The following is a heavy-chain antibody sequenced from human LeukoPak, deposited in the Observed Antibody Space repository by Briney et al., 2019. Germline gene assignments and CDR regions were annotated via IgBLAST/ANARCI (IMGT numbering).Heavy chain of an antibody. D-gene: IGHD3-10*01. Sequence: GGSPRLSCVASGFTFSTYCFHWVRQGPEKGLLWGSRICGDGTVTDYADSVRGRFTTSRDNAKNTVYLQMNSLRADDTAIYYCVRDLRAGDLWGQGSLLTVSS. CDR3: VRDLRAGDL. CDR2: ICGDGTVT. J-gene: IGHJ5*02. V-gene: IGHV3-74*01. CDR1: GFTFSTYC.